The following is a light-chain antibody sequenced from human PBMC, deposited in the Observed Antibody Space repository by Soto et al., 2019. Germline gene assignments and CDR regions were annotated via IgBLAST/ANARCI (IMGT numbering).Light chain of an antibody. V-gene: IGKV1-33*01. Sequence: DIQMTQSPSSLSASIGDRVTITCQASQDVAHYLNWYQQKPGKAPRLLIYDVSTLESGVPSRFSGSRSGTLFTLTISSLQPEDLATYYRQQYNKYVTFGQGTKV. J-gene: IGKJ1*01. CDR1: QDVAHY. CDR3: QQYNKYVT. CDR2: DVS.